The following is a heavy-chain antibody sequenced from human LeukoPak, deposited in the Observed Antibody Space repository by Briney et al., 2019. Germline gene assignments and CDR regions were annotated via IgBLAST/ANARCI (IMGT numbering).Heavy chain of an antibody. CDR3: ARDDGPYISGSYPDY. CDR2: LSNDGSST. CDR1: GFTFINYY. V-gene: IGHV3-74*01. J-gene: IGHJ4*02. D-gene: IGHD3-10*01. Sequence: PGGSLRLSCAASGFTFINYYMHWVRQAPGKGLVWVSRLSNDGSSTNYADSVKGRFTTSRDNAKNTVYLQMNSLRVEDTAVYYCARDDGPYISGSYPDYWGQGTLVTVSS.